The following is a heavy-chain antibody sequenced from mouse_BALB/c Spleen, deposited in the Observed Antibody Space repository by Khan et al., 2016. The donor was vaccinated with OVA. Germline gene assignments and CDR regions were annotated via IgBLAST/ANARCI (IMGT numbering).Heavy chain of an antibody. CDR3: SRNRERDYFDY. Sequence: QVQLKESGPGLVAPSQSLSITCTVSGFSLTSHGVHWVRQPPGKGLEWLGVIWAGGSTNYNSALMSRLSISKDSYKSQVVLKMNSLQTDDTAMYYCSRNRERDYFDYWGPGTTLTVSS. CDR1: GFSLTSHG. CDR2: IWAGGST. V-gene: IGHV2-9*02. J-gene: IGHJ2*01.